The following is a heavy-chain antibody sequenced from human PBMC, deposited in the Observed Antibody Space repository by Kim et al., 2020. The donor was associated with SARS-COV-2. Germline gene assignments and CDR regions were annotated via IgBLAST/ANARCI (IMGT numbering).Heavy chain of an antibody. CDR2: INAGNGNT. CDR3: ARPFYYDSSRRYGMDV. CDR1: GYTFTSYA. V-gene: IGHV1-3*01. J-gene: IGHJ6*02. D-gene: IGHD3-22*01. Sequence: ASVKVSCKASGYTFTSYAMHWVRQAPGQRLEWMGWINAGNGNTKYSQKFQGRVTITRDTSASTAYMELSSLRSEDTAVYYCARPFYYDSSRRYGMDVWGQGTTVTVSS.